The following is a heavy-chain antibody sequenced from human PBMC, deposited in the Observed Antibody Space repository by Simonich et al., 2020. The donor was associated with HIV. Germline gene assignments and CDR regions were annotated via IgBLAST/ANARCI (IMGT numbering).Heavy chain of an antibody. J-gene: IGHJ4*02. D-gene: IGHD2-21*02. CDR2: INDSGST. Sequence: QVQLQQWGAGLWKPSETLSLTCAVYGGSFSGYYWNWIRQPPGKGLEWLGEINDSGSTNYNPSLTRRVTISVDTSKTQFSLKLSSVTAADTAVYYCARRRVTDGYFDYWGQGTLVTVSA. CDR1: GGSFSGYY. CDR3: ARRRVTDGYFDY. V-gene: IGHV4-34*01.